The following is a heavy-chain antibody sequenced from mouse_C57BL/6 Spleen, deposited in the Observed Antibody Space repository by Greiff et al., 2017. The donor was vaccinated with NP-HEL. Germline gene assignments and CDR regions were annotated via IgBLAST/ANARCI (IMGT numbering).Heavy chain of an antibody. V-gene: IGHV5-17*01. CDR1: GFTFSDYG. D-gene: IGHD1-1*01. CDR3: ARAIYGSSSYAMDY. Sequence: DVKLVESGGGLVKPGGSLKLSCAASGFTFSDYGMHWVRQAPEKGLEWVAYISSGSSTIYYADTVKGRFTISRDNAKNTLFLQMTSLRSEDTAMYYCARAIYGSSSYAMDYWGQGTSVTVSS. CDR2: ISSGSSTI. J-gene: IGHJ4*01.